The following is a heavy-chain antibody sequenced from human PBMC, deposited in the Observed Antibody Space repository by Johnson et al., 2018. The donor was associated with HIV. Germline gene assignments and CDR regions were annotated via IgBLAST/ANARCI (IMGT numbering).Heavy chain of an antibody. CDR2: ISYDGSNK. V-gene: IGHV3-30*04. CDR3: AREIAPYCGGDCSQSAFDI. J-gene: IGHJ3*02. CDR1: GCTFSSYA. Sequence: QVQLVESGGGVVQPGRSLRLSCAASGCTFSSYAMHWVRQAPGKGLEWVAGISYDGSNKHYADSVKCRFPIPRDNSKNTLYLQMNSLRADDPAVYYCAREIAPYCGGDCSQSAFDIWGQGTMVTVSS. D-gene: IGHD2-21*01.